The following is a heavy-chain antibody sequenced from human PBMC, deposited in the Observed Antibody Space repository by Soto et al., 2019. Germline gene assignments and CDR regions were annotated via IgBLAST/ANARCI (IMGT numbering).Heavy chain of an antibody. D-gene: IGHD4-17*01. CDR3: ARDGQYGDYGYYFDF. CDR1: GYTFTAYY. CDR2: INPKSGDT. J-gene: IGHJ4*02. Sequence: ASVKVSFKTSGYTFTAYYLHWVRQPPGQGLKWMGWINPKSGDTEYAQTFQGRVTMTRDTSINIVYMQMSGLRSDDTALYYCARDGQYGDYGYYFDFWGQGALVTVSS. V-gene: IGHV1-2*02.